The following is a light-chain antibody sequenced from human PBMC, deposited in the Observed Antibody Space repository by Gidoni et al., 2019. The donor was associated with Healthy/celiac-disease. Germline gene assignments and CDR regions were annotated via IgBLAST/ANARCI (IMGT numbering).Light chain of an antibody. V-gene: IGKV4-1*01. CDR2: WES. CDR3: QQYYSTPLT. Sequence: DIVMTQSPDSLAVSLGERATINCKSSQSVLYSSNNKNYLAWYQQKPGQPPKLLISWESTRESGVPDRFSGSGSGTDFTLTISSLQAEDVAVYYCQQYYSTPLTCGGGTNVEIK. J-gene: IGKJ4*01. CDR1: QSVLYSSNNKNY.